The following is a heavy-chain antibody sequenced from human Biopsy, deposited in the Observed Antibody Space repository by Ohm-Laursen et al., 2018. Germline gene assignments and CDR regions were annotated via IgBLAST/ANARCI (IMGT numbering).Heavy chain of an antibody. CDR3: ATKLTGYFHH. CDR1: GYTFTSYG. V-gene: IGHV1-18*01. D-gene: IGHD3-9*01. Sequence: ASVKASCKASGYTFTSYGISWVRQAPGQGLEWMGWINTYNGNTNYAQNLQGRVTMTTDTSASTATMELRSLRSDDPAVYYCATKLTGYFHHWGQGTLVIVSS. CDR2: INTYNGNT. J-gene: IGHJ1*01.